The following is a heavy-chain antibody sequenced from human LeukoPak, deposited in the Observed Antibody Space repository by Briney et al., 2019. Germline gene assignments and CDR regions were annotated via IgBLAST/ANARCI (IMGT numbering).Heavy chain of an antibody. CDR2: IIPILGIA. Sequence: SVKVSCKASGGTFSSYAISWVRQAPEQGLEWMGRIIPILGIANYAQKFQGRVTITADKSTSTAYMELSSLRSEDTAVYYCSRDLGGVIAYNWFDPWGQGTLVTVSS. V-gene: IGHV1-69*04. D-gene: IGHD3-16*02. CDR1: GGTFSSYA. CDR3: SRDLGGVIAYNWFDP. J-gene: IGHJ5*02.